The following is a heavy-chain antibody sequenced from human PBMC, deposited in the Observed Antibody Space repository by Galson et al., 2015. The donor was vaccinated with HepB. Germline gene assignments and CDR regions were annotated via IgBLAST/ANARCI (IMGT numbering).Heavy chain of an antibody. D-gene: IGHD7-27*01. CDR3: ARDPPLGTPFDY. CDR1: GFTFSNYN. V-gene: IGHV3-21*01. CDR2: ISSTSAYI. Sequence: SLRLSCAASGFTFSNYNMNWVRQAPGKGLEWVSFISSTSAYIYYADSVKGRFTVSRDNAKNSLYLQMNSLRDEDTAVYYCARDPPLGTPFDYWGQGTLVTVSS. J-gene: IGHJ4*02.